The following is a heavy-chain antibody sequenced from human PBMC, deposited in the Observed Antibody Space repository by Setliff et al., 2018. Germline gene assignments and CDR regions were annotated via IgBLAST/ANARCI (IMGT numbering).Heavy chain of an antibody. D-gene: IGHD2-15*01. Sequence: ASVKVSCKASGYTFTSYGISWVRQAPGQGLEWMGWISAYNGNTNYAQKLQGRVTMTTDTSTSTAYMELRSLRSDDTAVYYCAREGYCDGIGCPAPLYYFDSWGQGTLVTVSS. CDR1: GYTFTSYG. CDR2: ISAYNGNT. CDR3: AREGYCDGIGCPAPLYYFDS. V-gene: IGHV1-18*01. J-gene: IGHJ4*02.